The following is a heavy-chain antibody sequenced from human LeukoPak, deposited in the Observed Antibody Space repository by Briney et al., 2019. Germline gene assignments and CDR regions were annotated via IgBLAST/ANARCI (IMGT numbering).Heavy chain of an antibody. CDR3: ARGSSGYYFGIDAFDI. J-gene: IGHJ3*02. D-gene: IGHD3-22*01. V-gene: IGHV3-7*01. Sequence: PGGSLRLSCAASGFTFSSYWMSWVRQAPGKGLEWVANIKQDGSEKYYVDSVKGRFTIPRDNAKNSLYLQMNSLRAEDTAVYYCARGSSGYYFGIDAFDIWGQGTMVTVSS. CDR1: GFTFSSYW. CDR2: IKQDGSEK.